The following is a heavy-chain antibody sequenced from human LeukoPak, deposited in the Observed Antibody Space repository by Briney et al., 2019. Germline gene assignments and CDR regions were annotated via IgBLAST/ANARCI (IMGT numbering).Heavy chain of an antibody. D-gene: IGHD3-3*01. CDR2: MSGSGYYT. J-gene: IGHJ6*03. CDR1: GFAFSNFA. Sequence: GGSLRLSCAASGFAFSNFALSWVRQAPGKGLEWVSAMSGSGYYTYYVESVKGRFTISRDNSKNTLYLHMNSLRADDTAVYYCAKMEGQRLYDYCMDVWGRGTTVTVSS. V-gene: IGHV3-23*01. CDR3: AKMEGQRLYDYCMDV.